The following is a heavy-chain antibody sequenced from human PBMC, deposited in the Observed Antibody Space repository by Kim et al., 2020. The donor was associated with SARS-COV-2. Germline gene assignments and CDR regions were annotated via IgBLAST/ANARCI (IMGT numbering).Heavy chain of an antibody. Sequence: SVKGRFTISRDNAKNSLYLQMNSLRDEDTAVYYCARADIYGDYAPDAFDIWGQGTMVTVSS. V-gene: IGHV3-48*02. CDR3: ARADIYGDYAPDAFDI. D-gene: IGHD4-17*01. J-gene: IGHJ3*02.